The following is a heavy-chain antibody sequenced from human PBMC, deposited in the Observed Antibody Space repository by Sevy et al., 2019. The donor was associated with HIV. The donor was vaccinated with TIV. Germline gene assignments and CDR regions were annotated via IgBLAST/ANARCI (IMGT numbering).Heavy chain of an antibody. V-gene: IGHV3-30-3*01. J-gene: IGHJ4*02. Sequence: GGSLRLSCAASGFTFSSYPMHWVRQAPGKGLEWVAVISYDGSNKYYADSVKGRFTISRDNSKNTLYLQMNSLRAEDTAVYYCARAYYYDSSVDYWGQGTLVTVSS. CDR2: ISYDGSNK. CDR1: GFTFSSYP. D-gene: IGHD3-22*01. CDR3: ARAYYYDSSVDY.